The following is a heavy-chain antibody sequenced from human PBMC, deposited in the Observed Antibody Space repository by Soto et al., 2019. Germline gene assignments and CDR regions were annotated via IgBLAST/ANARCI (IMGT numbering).Heavy chain of an antibody. D-gene: IGHD6-19*01. CDR2: ISWNSGSI. CDR1: GFTFDDYA. V-gene: IGHV3-9*01. CDR3: AKDRGYSSGSAFDI. J-gene: IGHJ3*02. Sequence: EVQLVESGGGLVQPGRSLRLSCAASGFTFDDYAMNWVRQAPGKGLEWVSGISWNSGSIGYADSVKGRFTISRDNAKNALYLQMNSLRAEDTALYYCAKDRGYSSGSAFDIWGQGTMVTVSS.